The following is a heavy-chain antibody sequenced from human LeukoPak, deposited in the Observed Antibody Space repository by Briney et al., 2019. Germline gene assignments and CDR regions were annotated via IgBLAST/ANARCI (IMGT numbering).Heavy chain of an antibody. Sequence: SETLSLTCIVSGDSISSGNFWGWIRQPPGEGLGYIGNIDHRGNTYYNPSLKSRLTILLDTSRNQFSLRLSSVTAADTAVYYCARERGYYDSSGYGSYSDYWGHGTLVTVSS. J-gene: IGHJ4*01. D-gene: IGHD3-22*01. CDR1: GDSISSGNF. CDR2: IDHRGNT. CDR3: ARERGYYDSSGYGSYSDY. V-gene: IGHV4-38-2*02.